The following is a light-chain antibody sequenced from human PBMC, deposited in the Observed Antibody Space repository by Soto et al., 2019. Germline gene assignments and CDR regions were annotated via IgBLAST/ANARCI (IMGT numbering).Light chain of an antibody. CDR3: SSYAGSNNFV. V-gene: IGLV2-8*01. J-gene: IGLJ1*01. CDR1: SSDIGAYIY. CDR2: EVS. Sequence: YVVTQPRSASGSPGQSVTISCTGTSSDIGAYIYVSWYQQHPGKAPKLMISEVSRRPSGVPERFSGSKSGNTASLTVSGLQADDEAHYYCSSYAGSNNFVFGTGTKV.